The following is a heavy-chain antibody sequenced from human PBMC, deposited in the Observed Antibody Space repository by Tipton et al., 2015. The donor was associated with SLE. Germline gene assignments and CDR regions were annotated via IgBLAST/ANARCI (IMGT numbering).Heavy chain of an antibody. CDR2: IYHSGTT. CDR1: GGSISSYY. J-gene: IGHJ6*03. CDR3: ARDLYDFWRCYPPSRAMDV. D-gene: IGHD3-3*01. Sequence: TLSLTCTVSGGSISSYYWGWIRQPPGKGLEWIGIIYHSGTTYYNPSLKSRVTISVDTSKNQFSLRLSSVTAADTAMYYCARDLYDFWRCYPPSRAMDVWGKGTTVTVSS. V-gene: IGHV4-38-2*02.